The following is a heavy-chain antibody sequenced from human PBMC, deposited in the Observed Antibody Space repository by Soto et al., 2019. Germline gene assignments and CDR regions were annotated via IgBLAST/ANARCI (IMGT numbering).Heavy chain of an antibody. CDR3: ARESRMVYAPYYYYGMDV. V-gene: IGHV3-48*02. J-gene: IGHJ6*02. CDR1: GFTFSSYA. Sequence: HPGGSLRLSCAASGFTFSSYAMSWVRQAPGKGLEWVSYISSSSSTIYYADSVKGRFTISRDNAKNSLYLQMNSLRDEDTAVYYCARESRMVYAPYYYYGMDVWGQGTTVTVSS. CDR2: ISSSSSTI. D-gene: IGHD2-8*01.